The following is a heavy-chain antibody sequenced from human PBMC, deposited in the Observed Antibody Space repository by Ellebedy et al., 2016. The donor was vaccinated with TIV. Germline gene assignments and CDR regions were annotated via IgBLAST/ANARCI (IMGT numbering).Heavy chain of an antibody. J-gene: IGHJ4*02. CDR1: GFTFSYYT. D-gene: IGHD6-13*01. CDR3: ARPAATYSSSWYDFDC. V-gene: IGHV3-21*01. Sequence: GESLKISCAASGFTFSYYTMNWVRQAPGKGLEWVSSISTTGTYIHYADSVKGRFTISRDNAKNSLFLQMNSLRVEDTAVYFCARPAATYSSSWYDFDCWGQGTLVTVSS. CDR2: ISTTGTYI.